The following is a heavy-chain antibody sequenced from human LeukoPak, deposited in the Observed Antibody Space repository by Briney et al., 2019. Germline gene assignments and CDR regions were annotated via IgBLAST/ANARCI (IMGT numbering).Heavy chain of an antibody. CDR3: ARVVPGPVPAAIRGWFDP. D-gene: IGHD2-2*02. CDR1: GGSISSGDYY. CDR2: IYYSGST. V-gene: IGHV4-30-4*08. Sequence: SQTLSLTCTVSGGSISSGDYYWSWIRQPPGKGLEWIGYIYYSGSTYYNPSLKSRVTISVDTSKNQFSLKLSSVTAADTAVYYCARVVPGPVPAAIRGWFDPWGQGTLVTVSP. J-gene: IGHJ5*02.